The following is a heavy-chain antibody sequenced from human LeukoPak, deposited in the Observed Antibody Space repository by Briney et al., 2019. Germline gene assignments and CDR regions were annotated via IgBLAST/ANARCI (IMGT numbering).Heavy chain of an antibody. Sequence: GGSLRHSCAASGFTFSSYSMNWVRQAPGKGLEWVSSISSSSSYIYYADSVKGRFTISRDNAKNSLYLQMNSLRAEDTAVYYCARGIYGDYVLDYWGQGTLVTVSS. V-gene: IGHV3-21*01. D-gene: IGHD4-17*01. CDR1: GFTFSSYS. J-gene: IGHJ4*02. CDR2: ISSSSSYI. CDR3: ARGIYGDYVLDY.